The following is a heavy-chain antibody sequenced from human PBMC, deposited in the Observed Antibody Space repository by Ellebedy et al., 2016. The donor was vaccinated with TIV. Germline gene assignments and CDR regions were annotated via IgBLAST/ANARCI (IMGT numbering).Heavy chain of an antibody. CDR3: ARGRQNDAFDI. V-gene: IGHV1-46*01. Sequence: ASVKVSXXASGYTFTTYYLHWVRQAPGQGLEWMGLIDPSGGSSSYAQKFQGRITMTRDTSTSTLYMELSSLRSEDTAVYYCARGRQNDAFDIWGQGTMVTVSS. J-gene: IGHJ3*02. CDR1: GYTFTTYY. CDR2: IDPSGGSS.